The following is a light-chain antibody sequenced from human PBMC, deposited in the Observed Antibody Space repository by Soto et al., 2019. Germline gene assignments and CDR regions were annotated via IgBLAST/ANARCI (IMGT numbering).Light chain of an antibody. Sequence: QSALTQPPSASGSPGQSVTISCTGTSSDVGGYNYVSWYQQHPGKAPKLMIYEVSKRTSGVPDRFSGSKSVNTASLTVSGLQAEEEADYYCSSYAGSNNWVFGGGTKLTVL. V-gene: IGLV2-8*01. J-gene: IGLJ3*02. CDR3: SSYAGSNNWV. CDR2: EVS. CDR1: SSDVGGYNY.